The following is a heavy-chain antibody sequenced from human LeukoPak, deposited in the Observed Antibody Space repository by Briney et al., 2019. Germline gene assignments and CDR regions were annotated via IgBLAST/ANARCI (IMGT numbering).Heavy chain of an antibody. CDR3: ARYRGYSYGQPDYYYYGMDV. CDR2: IYYSGST. D-gene: IGHD5-18*01. Sequence: SETLSLTCTVSGGSISSYYWSWIRQPPGKGLEWIGYIYYSGSTNYNPSLKSRVTISVDTSKNQFSLKLSSVTAADTAVYYCARYRGYSYGQPDYYYYGMDVWGQGTTVTVSS. V-gene: IGHV4-59*08. J-gene: IGHJ6*02. CDR1: GGSISSYY.